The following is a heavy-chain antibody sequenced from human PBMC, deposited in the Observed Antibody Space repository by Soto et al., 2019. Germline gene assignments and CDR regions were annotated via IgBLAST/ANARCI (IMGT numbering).Heavy chain of an antibody. J-gene: IGHJ6*02. CDR2: IIPIFGTA. V-gene: IGHV1-69*12. CDR3: ASSSGYYQYYYYGMDV. Sequence: QVQLVQSGAEVKKPGSSVKVSCEASGGTFSSYAISWVRQAPGQGLEWMGGIIPIFGTANYAQKFQGRVTITADESTSTAYMELSSLRSEDTAVYYCASSSGYYQYYYYGMDVWGQGTTVTVSS. D-gene: IGHD3-22*01. CDR1: GGTFSSYA.